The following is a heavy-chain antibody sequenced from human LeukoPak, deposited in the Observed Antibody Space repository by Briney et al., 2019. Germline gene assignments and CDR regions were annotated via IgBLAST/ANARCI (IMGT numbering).Heavy chain of an antibody. V-gene: IGHV4-61*05. CDR3: ARLYSGRPGYFDY. D-gene: IGHD5-12*01. CDR1: GGSISSSSYY. Sequence: SETLSLTCTVSGGSISSSSYYWGWIRQPPGKGLEWIGYIYYSGSTNFNPSLKSRVTISVDTSKNQFSLKLSSVTAADTAVYYCARLYSGRPGYFDYWGQGTLVTVSS. CDR2: IYYSGST. J-gene: IGHJ4*02.